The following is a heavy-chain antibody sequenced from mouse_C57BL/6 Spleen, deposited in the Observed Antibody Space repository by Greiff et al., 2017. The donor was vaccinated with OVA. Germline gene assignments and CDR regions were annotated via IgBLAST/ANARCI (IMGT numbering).Heavy chain of an antibody. CDR2: INPNNGGT. CDR1: GYTFTDYY. Sequence: VQLQQSGPELVKPGASVKISCKASGYTFTDYYMNWVKQSHGKSLEWIGDINPNNGGTSYNQKFKGKATLTVDKSSSTAYMELRSLTSEDSAVYYWARTGVYSDYFDYWGQGTTLTVSS. J-gene: IGHJ2*01. V-gene: IGHV1-26*01. CDR3: ARTGVYSDYFDY. D-gene: IGHD2-1*01.